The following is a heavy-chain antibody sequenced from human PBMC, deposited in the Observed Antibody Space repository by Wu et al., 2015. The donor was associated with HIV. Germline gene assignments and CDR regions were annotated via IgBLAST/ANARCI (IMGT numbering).Heavy chain of an antibody. V-gene: IGHV1-2*06. J-gene: IGHJ5*01. Sequence: QVQLVQSGADVKKPGASVKVSCKASGYGLHPLLYTSWVRQAPGQGLEWMGLINTRSGTTNYAQRFQDKVSMTRDTSSNTAYLELRRLRSDDTAIYFCLTAIVGVVSWGQGTLVTVSS. CDR2: INTRSGTT. D-gene: IGHD2/OR15-2a*01. CDR3: LTAIVGVVS. CDR1: GYGLHPLL.